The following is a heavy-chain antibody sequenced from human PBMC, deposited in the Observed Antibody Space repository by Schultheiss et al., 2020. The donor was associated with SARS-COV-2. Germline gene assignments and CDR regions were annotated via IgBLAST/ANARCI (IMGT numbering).Heavy chain of an antibody. Sequence: SETLSLTCTVSGGSISSYYWSWIRQPAGKGLEWIGRIYTSGSTNYNPSLKSRVTMSVDTSKNQFSLKLSSVTAADTAVYYCARALVDYGGNSTLRWFDPWGQGTLVTVSS. CDR1: GGSISSYY. J-gene: IGHJ5*02. V-gene: IGHV4-4*07. D-gene: IGHD4-23*01. CDR3: ARALVDYGGNSTLRWFDP. CDR2: IYTSGST.